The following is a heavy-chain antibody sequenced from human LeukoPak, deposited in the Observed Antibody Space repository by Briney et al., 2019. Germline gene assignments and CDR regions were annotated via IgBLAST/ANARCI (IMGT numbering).Heavy chain of an antibody. CDR2: ISHDGSNK. Sequence: PGRSLRLSCAASGFTFSNFAMHWVRQAPGKGLDWVAVISHDGSNKFFADSVKGRFTISRDNSKNVLYLQMNSLRAEDTAVYYCASPTYSHDSSGYLGVYYLDYWGQGTLVTVSS. D-gene: IGHD3-22*01. CDR1: GFTFSNFA. V-gene: IGHV3-30-3*01. J-gene: IGHJ4*02. CDR3: ASPTYSHDSSGYLGVYYLDY.